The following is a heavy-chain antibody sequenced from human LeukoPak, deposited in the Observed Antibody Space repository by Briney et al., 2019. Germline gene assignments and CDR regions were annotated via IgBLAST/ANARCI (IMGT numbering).Heavy chain of an antibody. CDR2: ISGSGGST. CDR1: GFTFSSYA. D-gene: IGHD3-22*01. Sequence: PGGSLRLSCAASGFTFSSYAMSWVRQAPGKGLEWVSAISGSGGSTYYADSVKGRFTISRDNSKNTLYLQMNSLRAEDTAVYYCATLLGGPYYYDSSGYYYGFDDAFDIWGQGTMVTVSS. CDR3: ATLLGGPYYYDSSGYYYGFDDAFDI. J-gene: IGHJ3*02. V-gene: IGHV3-23*01.